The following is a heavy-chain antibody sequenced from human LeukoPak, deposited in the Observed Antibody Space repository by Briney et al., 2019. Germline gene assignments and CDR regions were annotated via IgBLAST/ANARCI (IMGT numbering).Heavy chain of an antibody. J-gene: IGHJ5*02. D-gene: IGHD6-13*01. Sequence: GGSLRLSCAASGFTVSSNYMSWVRQAPGKGLEWVSVIYSGGSTYYADSVKGRLTISRDNSKNTLYLQMNNLRAEDTAVYYCAREIRESSSSWYGWFDPWGQGTLVTVSS. CDR3: AREIRESSSSWYGWFDP. CDR2: IYSGGST. V-gene: IGHV3-66*01. CDR1: GFTVSSNY.